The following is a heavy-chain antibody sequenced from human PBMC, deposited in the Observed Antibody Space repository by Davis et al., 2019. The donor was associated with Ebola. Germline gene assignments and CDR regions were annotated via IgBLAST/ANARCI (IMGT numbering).Heavy chain of an antibody. J-gene: IGHJ1*01. CDR1: GGSISSYY. CDR2: IYYSGST. Sequence: PGGSLRLSCTVSGGSISSYYWSWIRQPPGKGLEWIGYIYYSGSTNYNPSLKSRVTISVDTSKNQFALKLSSVTAADTAVYYCARSGDFWSGYDIRLYFQHWGQGTLVTVSS. CDR3: ARSGDFWSGYDIRLYFQH. V-gene: IGHV4-59*08. D-gene: IGHD3-3*01.